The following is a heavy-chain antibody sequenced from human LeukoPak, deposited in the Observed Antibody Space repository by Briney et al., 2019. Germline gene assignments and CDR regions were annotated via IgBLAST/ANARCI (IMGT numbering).Heavy chain of an antibody. J-gene: IGHJ4*02. CDR2: IYYSGST. D-gene: IGHD4-17*01. V-gene: IGHV4-59*08. CDR1: GGSVSSYY. CDR3: ARGGNYGDYDGYFDY. Sequence: SETLSLTCSVSGGSVSSYYWSWIRQPPGKGLEWIGYIYYSGSTDYNPSLRRRVTISVDTSKNQFSLKLSSVTAADTAVYYCARGGNYGDYDGYFDYWGQGTLVTVSS.